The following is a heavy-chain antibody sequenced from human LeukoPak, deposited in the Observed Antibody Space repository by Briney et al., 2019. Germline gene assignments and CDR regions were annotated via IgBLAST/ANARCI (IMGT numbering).Heavy chain of an antibody. CDR1: GFTVSTNY. Sequence: GGSLRLSCAGSGFTVSTNYMTWVRQAPGKGLEWVSLIYSGGDTYYPDSVKGRFTISRDNSKNTVYLQMNSLRAEDTAVYYCAKGVRVGYVASWFDPWGQGTLVTVSS. V-gene: IGHV3-53*01. CDR2: IYSGGDT. J-gene: IGHJ5*02. CDR3: AKGVRVGYVASWFDP. D-gene: IGHD5-12*01.